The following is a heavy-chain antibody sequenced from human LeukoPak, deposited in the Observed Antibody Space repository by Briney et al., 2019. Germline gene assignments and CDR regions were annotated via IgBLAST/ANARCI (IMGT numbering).Heavy chain of an antibody. CDR3: TRDLPYSSSWESIDY. V-gene: IGHV1-18*01. CDR2: ISAYNGNP. Sequence: ASVKVSCKTSGYSFTYYGISWVRQAPGQGLEWMGWISAYNGNPIYAQKLQGRVTMSTDTSTSTVYMELRSLRSDDTAVYYCTRDLPYSSSWESIDYWGQGTLVTVSS. CDR1: GYSFTYYG. J-gene: IGHJ4*02. D-gene: IGHD6-13*01.